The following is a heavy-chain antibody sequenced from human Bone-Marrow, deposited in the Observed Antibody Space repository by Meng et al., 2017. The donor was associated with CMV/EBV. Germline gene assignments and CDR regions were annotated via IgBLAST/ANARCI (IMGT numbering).Heavy chain of an antibody. J-gene: IGHJ4*02. CDR3: ARVEYSSSWYELDY. D-gene: IGHD6-13*01. CDR2: LYYNRHT. Sequence: QVQLQVSGPGLVKPSETLSLTCTVSGGSVSSDTYYWSWIRQPPGKGLEWIGYLYYNRHTNYNPSLTSRVTISVDTSKNQFSLKVYSVTAADTAVYYCARVEYSSSWYELDYWGQGTLVTVSS. CDR1: GGSVSSDTYY. V-gene: IGHV4-61*01.